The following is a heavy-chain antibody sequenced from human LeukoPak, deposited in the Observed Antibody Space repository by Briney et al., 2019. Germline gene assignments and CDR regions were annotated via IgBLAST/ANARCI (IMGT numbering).Heavy chain of an antibody. D-gene: IGHD3-22*01. CDR1: GYTFTGYY. CDR2: INPNSGGT. Sequence: ASVKVSCKASGYTFTGYYMHWVRQAPGQGLEWMGWINPNSGGTNYAQKFQGRVTMTRDTSTSTVYMELSSLRSEDTAVYYCSRDLQDDSRASGYWGQGTLVTVSS. CDR3: SRDLQDDSRASGY. J-gene: IGHJ4*02. V-gene: IGHV1-2*02.